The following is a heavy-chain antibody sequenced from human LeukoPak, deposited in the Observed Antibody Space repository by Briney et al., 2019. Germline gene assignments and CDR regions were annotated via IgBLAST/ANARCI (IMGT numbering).Heavy chain of an antibody. J-gene: IGHJ4*02. D-gene: IGHD3-10*02. CDR1: GGSISSYY. CDR3: ARDVRGYYAYDY. CDR2: IYSGGST. V-gene: IGHV3-53*01. Sequence: ETLSLTCTVSGGSISSYYWSWIRQPPGKGLEWVSVIYSGGSTYYADSVKGRFTISRDNSKNTLYLQMNSLRAEDTAVYYCARDVRGYYAYDYWGQGTLVTVSS.